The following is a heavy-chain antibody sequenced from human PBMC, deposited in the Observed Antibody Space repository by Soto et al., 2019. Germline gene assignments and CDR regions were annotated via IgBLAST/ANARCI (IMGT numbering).Heavy chain of an antibody. CDR1: GFTFSSYG. V-gene: IGHV3-33*01. CDR3: ARDRARGYGIFSAHWFDP. J-gene: IGHJ5*02. Sequence: QVQLVESGGGVVQPGRSLRLSCAASGFTFSSYGMHWVRQAPGKGLEWVAVIWYDGSNKYYADSVKGRFTISRDNSKNTLYLQMNRRGAEDTAVYYCARDRARGYGIFSAHWFDPWGQGTLVTVSS. CDR2: IWYDGSNK. D-gene: IGHD5-18*01.